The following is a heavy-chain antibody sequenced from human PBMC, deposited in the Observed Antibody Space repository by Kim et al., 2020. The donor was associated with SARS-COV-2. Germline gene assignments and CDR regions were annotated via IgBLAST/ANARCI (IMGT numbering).Heavy chain of an antibody. CDR1: GFTFSDYY. D-gene: IGHD3-22*01. V-gene: IGHV3-11*05. J-gene: IGHJ4*02. Sequence: GGSLRLSCAASGFTFSDYYMSWIRQAPGKGLEWVSYISSSSSYTNYADSVKGRFTISRDNAKNSLYLQMNSLRAEDTAVYYCARDLNSSGYPDYWGQGTLVTVSS. CDR3: ARDLNSSGYPDY. CDR2: ISSSSSYT.